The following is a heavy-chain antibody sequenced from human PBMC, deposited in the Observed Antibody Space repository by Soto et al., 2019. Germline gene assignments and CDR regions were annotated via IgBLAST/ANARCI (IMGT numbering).Heavy chain of an antibody. D-gene: IGHD3-10*01. CDR2: IYYSGST. V-gene: IGHV4-61*01. CDR3: ARERGDDAFDI. CDR1: GGSVSSGSYY. Sequence: SEILSLTCTVSGGSVSSGSYYWSWIRQPPGKGLEWIGYIYYSGSTNYNPSLKSRVTISVDTSKNQFSLKLSSVTAADTAVYYCARERGDDAFDIWGQGTMVTVS. J-gene: IGHJ3*02.